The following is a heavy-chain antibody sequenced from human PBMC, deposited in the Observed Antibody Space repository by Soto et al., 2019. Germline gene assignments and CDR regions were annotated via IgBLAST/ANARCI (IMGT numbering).Heavy chain of an antibody. CDR3: AREVLWSRYFDY. CDR2: MSYDGTTK. Sequence: QVQLVESGGGVVQPGWSLRLSCAASGFIFSNYVMYWVRQAPGKGLEWVAFMSYDGTTKSYADSVKGRFTISRDNSQNTLYLQMNSLRPEDTGVYYCAREVLWSRYFDYWGQGTLVTVSS. J-gene: IGHJ4*02. CDR1: GFIFSNYV. V-gene: IGHV3-30-3*01. D-gene: IGHD3-10*01.